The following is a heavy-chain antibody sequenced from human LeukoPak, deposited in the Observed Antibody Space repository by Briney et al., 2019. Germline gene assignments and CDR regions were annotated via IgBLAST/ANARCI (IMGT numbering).Heavy chain of an antibody. V-gene: IGHV4-31*03. Sequence: PSETLSLTCTVSGGSISSGGYYWSWIRQRPGKGLEWIGYIYYIGSTYYNPSLKSRVTISVDTSKKQFSLKLRSVTAADTAVYYCARYSYGSRSFLENGWFDPWGQGALVTVSS. CDR3: ARYSYGSRSFLENGWFDP. CDR2: IYYIGST. D-gene: IGHD3-10*01. CDR1: GGSISSGGYY. J-gene: IGHJ5*02.